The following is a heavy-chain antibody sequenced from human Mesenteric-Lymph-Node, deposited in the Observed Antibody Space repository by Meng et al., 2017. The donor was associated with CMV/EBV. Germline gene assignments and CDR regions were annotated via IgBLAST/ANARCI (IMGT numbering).Heavy chain of an antibody. Sequence: GGSLRLSCAASGFTFSDYYMSWIRQAPGKGLEWVSYISSSGSTIYYADSVKGRFTISRDNAKNSLYLQMNSLRAEDTAVYYCARGRSDCSSTSCYTDGNFGYWGQGTLVTVSS. CDR2: ISSSGSTI. J-gene: IGHJ4*02. V-gene: IGHV3-11*04. D-gene: IGHD2-2*02. CDR1: GFTFSDYY. CDR3: ARGRSDCSSTSCYTDGNFGY.